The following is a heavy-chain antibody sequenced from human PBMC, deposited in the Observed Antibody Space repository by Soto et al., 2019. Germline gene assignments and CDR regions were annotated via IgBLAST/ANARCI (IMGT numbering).Heavy chain of an antibody. V-gene: IGHV4-34*01. J-gene: IGHJ5*02. D-gene: IGHD3-3*01. CDR2: INHIGST. Sequence: SETLCLKCAGYGGSFSGYYWSWIRQPPGKGLEWIGEINHIGSTNYNPSLKSRVTISVDTSKNQFSLKLSSVTAADTAIYYCARGWRFDPWGQGALATVSS. CDR3: ARGWRFDP. CDR1: GGSFSGYY.